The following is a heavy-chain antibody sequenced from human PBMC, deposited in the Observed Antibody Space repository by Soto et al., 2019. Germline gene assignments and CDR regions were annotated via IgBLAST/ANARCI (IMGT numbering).Heavy chain of an antibody. V-gene: IGHV1-58*01. CDR2: IVVGSGNT. CDR1: GFTFTSSA. Sequence: SVKVSCKASGFTFTSSAVQWVRQARGQRLEWIGWIVVGSGNTNYAQKFQERVTITRDMSTSTAYMELSSLRSEDTAVYYCAARTSYDYGDYVCEYWGQRTLIIVSA. D-gene: IGHD4-17*01. J-gene: IGHJ4*02. CDR3: AARTSYDYGDYVCEY.